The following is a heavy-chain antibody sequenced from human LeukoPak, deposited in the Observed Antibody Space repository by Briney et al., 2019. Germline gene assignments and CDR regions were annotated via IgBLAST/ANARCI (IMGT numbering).Heavy chain of an antibody. V-gene: IGHV3-7*02. Sequence: PGGSLRLSCAASGFSFSSSWMYWVRQAPGKGLEWVANIKQDGSEKYYVDSVKGRFTISRDNAKNSLYLLMNSLRAEDTAVYYCASRRSGELRIWGQGTMVTVSS. J-gene: IGHJ3*02. CDR1: GFSFSSSW. CDR2: IKQDGSEK. CDR3: ASRRSGELRI. D-gene: IGHD3-10*01.